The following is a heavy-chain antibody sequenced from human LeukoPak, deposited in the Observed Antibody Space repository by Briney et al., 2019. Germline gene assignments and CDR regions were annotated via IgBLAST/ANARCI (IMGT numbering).Heavy chain of an antibody. V-gene: IGHV4-4*07. Sequence: SETLSLTCTVSDDSISDYYRGWIRQPPGKGLEWIGRIYTRWSTGYNPSLKGRVTMSLDTSKNQFSLNLSSVTAADTAVYYCARGRGSSWYYFDSWGQGTLVTVSS. D-gene: IGHD6-13*01. J-gene: IGHJ4*02. CDR2: IYTRWST. CDR1: DDSISDYY. CDR3: ARGRGSSWYYFDS.